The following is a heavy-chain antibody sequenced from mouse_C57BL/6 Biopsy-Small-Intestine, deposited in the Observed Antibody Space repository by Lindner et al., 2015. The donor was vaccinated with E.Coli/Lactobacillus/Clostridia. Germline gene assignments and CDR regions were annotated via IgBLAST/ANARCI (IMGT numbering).Heavy chain of an antibody. J-gene: IGHJ1*03. V-gene: IGHV14-2*02. D-gene: IGHD2-1*01. CDR1: GYIFTGHY. CDR2: INPNNGET. Sequence: SVKVSCKASGYIFTGHYVHWVRQAPGQGLEWMGWINPNNGETNYAQKFQGWVTMTRDTSINTAYMELSSLKSDDTAVYYCARGGYSSSLSGFRYYYFMDVWGKGTTVTVSS. CDR3: ARGGYSSSLSGFRYYYFMDV.